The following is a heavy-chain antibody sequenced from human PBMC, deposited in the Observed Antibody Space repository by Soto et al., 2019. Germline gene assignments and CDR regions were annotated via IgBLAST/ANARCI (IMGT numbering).Heavy chain of an antibody. D-gene: IGHD6-13*01. Sequence: EVQLVESGGGLVQPGGSLRLSCAASGVTVSNNYMSWVRQAPGKGLEWVSVIYSGGNTYYADSVKGRFTISRDNSKSTLDLQMNSLRAEDTAVYYCARSPSSSCPWGQGTLVTVSS. J-gene: IGHJ5*02. V-gene: IGHV3-66*01. CDR3: ARSPSSSCP. CDR1: GVTVSNNY. CDR2: IYSGGNT.